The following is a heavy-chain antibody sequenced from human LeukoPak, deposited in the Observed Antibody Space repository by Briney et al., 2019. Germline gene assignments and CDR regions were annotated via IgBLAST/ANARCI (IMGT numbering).Heavy chain of an antibody. Sequence: PGGSLRLSCAASGFTFSDHYTDWVRQAPGKGLEWVGRTRNKANSYTTEYAASVKGRFTISRDDSKNSLYLQMNSLKTEDTAVYYCARGGVNWGQGTLVTVSS. CDR2: TRNKANSYTT. D-gene: IGHD3-10*01. CDR1: GFTFSDHY. CDR3: ARGGVN. V-gene: IGHV3-72*01. J-gene: IGHJ4*02.